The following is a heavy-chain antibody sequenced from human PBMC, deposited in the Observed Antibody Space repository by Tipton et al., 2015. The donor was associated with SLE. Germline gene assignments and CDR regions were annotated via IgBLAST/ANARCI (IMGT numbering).Heavy chain of an antibody. CDR1: VDSMNNYY. J-gene: IGHJ3*01. D-gene: IGHD6-19*01. CDR2: IYKTGIT. CDR3: AREKENTGWFWLNAFDV. V-gene: IGHV4-4*07. Sequence: TLSLTCSVSVDSMNNYYWSWIRQPAGMPLEWIGRIYKTGITNYNPSLKGRLSMSVDTSKAHFSLNLNSVTAADTAIYYCAREKENTGWFWLNAFDVWGRGTLVTVST.